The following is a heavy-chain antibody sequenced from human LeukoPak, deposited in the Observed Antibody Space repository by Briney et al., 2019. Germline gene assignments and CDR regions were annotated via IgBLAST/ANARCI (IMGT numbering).Heavy chain of an antibody. V-gene: IGHV4-34*01. CDR1: GGSFSGYY. CDR2: INHSGST. D-gene: IGHD2-15*01. J-gene: IGHJ4*02. CDR3: ARARGLLRRYYFDY. Sequence: SETLSLTCAVYGGSFSGYYWSWIRQPPGKGLEWIGEINHSGSTNYTPSLKSRVTISVDTSKNQFSLKLSSVTAADTAVYYCARARGLLRRYYFDYWGQGTLVTVSS.